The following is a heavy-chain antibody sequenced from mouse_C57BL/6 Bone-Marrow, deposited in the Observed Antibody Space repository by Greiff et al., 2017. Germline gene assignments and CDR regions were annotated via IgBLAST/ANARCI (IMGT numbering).Heavy chain of an antibody. D-gene: IGHD2-10*01. Sequence: VQLQQPGAELVKPGASVKLSCKASGYTFTSYWMQWVKQRPGQGLEWIGQIDPSDSYTNYNQKFKGKATLTVDKSSSTAYMQLSSLTSDDSAVYDCAREKSYSFAYWGQGTLVTVSA. V-gene: IGHV1-50*01. CDR1: GYTFTSYW. J-gene: IGHJ3*01. CDR3: AREKSYSFAY. CDR2: IDPSDSYT.